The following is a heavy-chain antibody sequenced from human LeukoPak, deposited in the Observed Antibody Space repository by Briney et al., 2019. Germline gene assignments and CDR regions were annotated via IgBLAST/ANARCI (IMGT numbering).Heavy chain of an antibody. Sequence: PGGSLRLSCAASGFTFSTYWMSWVRQAPGKGLEWVSALNAGGGSTHYADSVRGRFTISRDNSKNTLYLQMNSLRAEDTAVYYCASPVRDRYCSGGSCYSPFDFWGQGNLVTVSS. CDR3: ASPVRDRYCSGGSCYSPFDF. CDR2: LNAGGGST. D-gene: IGHD2-15*01. J-gene: IGHJ4*02. V-gene: IGHV3-23*01. CDR1: GFTFSTYW.